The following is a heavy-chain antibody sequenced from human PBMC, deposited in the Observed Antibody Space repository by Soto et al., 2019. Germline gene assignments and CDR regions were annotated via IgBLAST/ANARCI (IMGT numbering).Heavy chain of an antibody. D-gene: IGHD3-3*01. CDR2: ISYDGSNK. J-gene: IGHJ6*03. CDR3: AKEVYYDFWSGYYTVLYMDV. CDR1: GFTFSSYG. Sequence: QVQLVESGGGVVQPGRSLRLSCAASGFTFSSYGMHWVCQAPGKGLEWVAVISYDGSNKYYADSVKGRFTISRDNSKNTLYLQMNSLRAEDTAVYYCAKEVYYDFWSGYYTVLYMDVWGKGTTVTVSS. V-gene: IGHV3-30*18.